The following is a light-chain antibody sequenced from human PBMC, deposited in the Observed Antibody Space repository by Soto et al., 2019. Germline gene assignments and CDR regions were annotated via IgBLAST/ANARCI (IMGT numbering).Light chain of an antibody. Sequence: DIQMTQSPSSLSASVGDRVTITCQASQDISNYLNWYQQKPGKAPKLLIYDASNLETGVPSRFSGSVSGTDFTFTISSLQAEDIATYYCQQYDNLPVTFGPGTKVDIK. CDR2: DAS. CDR3: QQYDNLPVT. J-gene: IGKJ3*01. CDR1: QDISNY. V-gene: IGKV1-33*01.